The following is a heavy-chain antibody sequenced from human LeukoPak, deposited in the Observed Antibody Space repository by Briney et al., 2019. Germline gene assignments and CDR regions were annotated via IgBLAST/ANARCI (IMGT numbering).Heavy chain of an antibody. J-gene: IGHJ6*03. V-gene: IGHV4-61*02. CDR1: GDSISSGTYY. CDR3: AREVVVVPAATYHYYMDV. CDR2: IYTSGST. D-gene: IGHD2-2*01. Sequence: PSETLSLTCTVSGDSISSGTYYWNWIRQPAGKGLEWIGRIYTSGSTNYNPSLKSRVTISVDTSRNQFSLKLSSVTAADTAVYYCAREVVVVPAATYHYYMDVWGKGSTVTVSS.